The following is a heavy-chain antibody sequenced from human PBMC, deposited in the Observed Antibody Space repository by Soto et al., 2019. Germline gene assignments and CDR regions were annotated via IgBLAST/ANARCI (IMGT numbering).Heavy chain of an antibody. Sequence: GGSLRLSCAASGFTFSSYSMNWVRQAPGKGLEWVSYISSSSSTIYYADSVKGRFTISRDNAKNSLYLQMNSLRAEDTAVYYCARDRLLELWSVDYWGQGTLVTVSS. CDR1: GFTFSSYS. D-gene: IGHD1-7*01. CDR3: ARDRLLELWSVDY. J-gene: IGHJ4*02. CDR2: ISSSSSTI. V-gene: IGHV3-48*01.